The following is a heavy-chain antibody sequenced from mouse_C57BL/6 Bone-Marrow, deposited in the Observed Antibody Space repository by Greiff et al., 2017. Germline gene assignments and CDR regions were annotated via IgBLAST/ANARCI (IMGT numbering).Heavy chain of an antibody. CDR2: IWSGGST. CDR3: ARPIYDGYPLAY. V-gene: IGHV2-2*01. CDR1: GFSLTSYG. D-gene: IGHD2-3*01. J-gene: IGHJ3*01. Sequence: QVQLQQSGPGLVQPSQSLSITCTVSGFSLTSYGVHWVRQSPGKGLAWLGVIWSGGSTDSNAAFISRLSISKDNSKSQVFFKMNRLQADDTAIYYCARPIYDGYPLAYWGQGTLVTVSA.